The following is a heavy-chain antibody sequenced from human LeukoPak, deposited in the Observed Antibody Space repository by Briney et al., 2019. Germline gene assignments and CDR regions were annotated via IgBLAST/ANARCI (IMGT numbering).Heavy chain of an antibody. J-gene: IGHJ4*02. CDR2: ISGSGDST. Sequence: PGGSLRLSCAASGFTFSSHWMSWVRQAPGKGLEWVPSISGSGDSTDYADSVKGRFTISRDNSKNTLYLQMNSLRVEDTAVYYCAKEHFPRRVGYNGGESDYWGQGTLVTISS. CDR3: AKEHFPRRVGYNGGESDY. D-gene: IGHD5-24*01. CDR1: GFTFSSHW. V-gene: IGHV3-23*01.